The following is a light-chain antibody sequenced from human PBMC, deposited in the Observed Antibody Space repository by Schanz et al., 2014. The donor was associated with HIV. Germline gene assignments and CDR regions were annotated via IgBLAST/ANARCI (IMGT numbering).Light chain of an antibody. CDR2: AAS. CDR3: QKYNSAKK. CDR1: QGIGNS. J-gene: IGKJ1*01. Sequence: DIQMTQSPSSLSASVGDRVTLTCRASQGIGNSLAWYQQKPGKVPKLLVYAASTLQSGVPSRFSSSGSGTEFTLTISSLQPEDVATYYCQKYNSAKKFGQGTKVEIK. V-gene: IGKV1-27*01.